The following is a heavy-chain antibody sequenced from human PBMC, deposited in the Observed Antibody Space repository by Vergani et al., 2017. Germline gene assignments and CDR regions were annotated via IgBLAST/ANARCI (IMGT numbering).Heavy chain of an antibody. CDR2: VSDSGDVT. J-gene: IGHJ4*02. CDR1: GFTFSSYA. V-gene: IGHV3-23*01. Sequence: EVKLLESGGGLVQPGGSLRLSCAASGFTFSSYAMTWVRQAPGKGLEWVSSVSDSGDVTYYADSVKGRFTVSRDNSKNTVYLEMSSLRVEDRGIYYCAKVAVFGVVASQFDYWGQGTLVTVSS. D-gene: IGHD3-3*01. CDR3: AKVAVFGVVASQFDY.